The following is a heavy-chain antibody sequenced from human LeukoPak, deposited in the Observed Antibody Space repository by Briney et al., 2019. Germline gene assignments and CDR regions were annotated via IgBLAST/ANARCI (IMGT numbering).Heavy chain of an antibody. CDR1: GFTFRSAW. CDR3: TGDSGNYYGGWNFDY. J-gene: IGHJ4*02. D-gene: IGHD3-22*01. CDR2: IKSKTDGGSTA. V-gene: IGHV3-15*01. Sequence: GGSLRLSCAASGFTFRSAWMSWVRQAPGKGLEWVGRIKSKTDGGSTADYAAPVKGRFTISRDDSKNMLYLQMNSLKTEDTAVYYCTGDSGNYYGGWNFDYWGQGALVTVSS.